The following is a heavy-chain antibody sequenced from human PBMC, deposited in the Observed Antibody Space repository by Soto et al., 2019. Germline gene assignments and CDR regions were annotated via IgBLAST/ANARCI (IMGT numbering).Heavy chain of an antibody. J-gene: IGHJ4*02. CDR3: ARAGGTTVTGLWHFDS. V-gene: IGHV3-33*01. CDR1: GFTFNTYS. CDR2: IWYDGTQK. D-gene: IGHD4-17*01. Sequence: SLRLSCEASGFTFNTYSMHWVRQPPGKGLEWLAAIWYDGTQKYYADSVKGRFIISRDNSKKTLYLEMNSLRAEDTAVYYCARAGGTTVTGLWHFDSWGQGTLVTGSS.